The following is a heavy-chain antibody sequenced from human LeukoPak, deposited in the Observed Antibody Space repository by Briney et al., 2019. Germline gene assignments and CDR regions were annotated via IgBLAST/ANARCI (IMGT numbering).Heavy chain of an antibody. J-gene: IGHJ1*01. CDR1: GFTFSSYA. D-gene: IGHD3-10*01. CDR3: AKYFASGSYYKLPH. V-gene: IGHV3-23*01. Sequence: PGGSLRLSCAASGFTFSSYAMSWVRQAPGKGLGWVSTISGSGAYTYYADSVKGRFTISRDNSKNTLYLQMNSLRAEDTAVYYCAKYFASGSYYKLPHWGQGTLVTVSS. CDR2: ISGSGAYT.